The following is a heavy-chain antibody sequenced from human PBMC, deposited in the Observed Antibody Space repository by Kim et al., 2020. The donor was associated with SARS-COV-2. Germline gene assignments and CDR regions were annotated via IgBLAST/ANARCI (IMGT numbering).Heavy chain of an antibody. D-gene: IGHD3-22*01. V-gene: IGHV4-31*03. J-gene: IGHJ6*02. CDR2: IYYSGST. CDR3: ARDRPPDYYDSSGYFYYGMDV. CDR1: GGSISSGGYY. Sequence: SETLSLTCTVSGGSISSGGYYWSWIRQHPGKGLEWIGYIYYSGSTYYNPSLKSRVTISVDTSKNQFSLKLSSVTAADTAVYYCARDRPPDYYDSSGYFYYGMDVWGQGTTVTVSS.